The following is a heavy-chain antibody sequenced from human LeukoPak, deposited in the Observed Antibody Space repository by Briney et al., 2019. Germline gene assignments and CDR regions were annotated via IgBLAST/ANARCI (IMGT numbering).Heavy chain of an antibody. D-gene: IGHD3-16*02. CDR2: IYYSGST. J-gene: IGHJ5*02. CDR1: GGSISSGGYY. V-gene: IGHV4-39*07. Sequence: PSETLSLTCTVSGGSISSGGYYWSWIRQPPGKGLEWIGSIYYSGSTYYNPSLKSRVTISVDTSKNQFSLKLSSVTAADTAVYYCARAMITFGGVIVMGENWFDPWGQGTLATVSS. CDR3: ARAMITFGGVIVMGENWFDP.